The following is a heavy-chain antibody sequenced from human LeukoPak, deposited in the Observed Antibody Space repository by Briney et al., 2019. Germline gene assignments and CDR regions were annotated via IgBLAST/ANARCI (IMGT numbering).Heavy chain of an antibody. D-gene: IGHD2-2*01. CDR1: GFTFSTYW. V-gene: IGHV3-7*01. CDR3: ARDKISGPTMLDS. Sequence: GGSLRLSCAASGFTFSTYWMSWVGRAPGPGNRPEGVANIDQHGSEIYYVDSVKGRFTIARDNAKNSLYLQMNSLRVEDTAVYYCARDKISGPTMLDSWGQGTLVTVSS. J-gene: IGHJ4*02. CDR2: IDQHGSEI.